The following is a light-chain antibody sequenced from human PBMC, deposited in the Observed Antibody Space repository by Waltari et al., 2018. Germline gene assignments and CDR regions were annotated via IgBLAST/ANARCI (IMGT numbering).Light chain of an antibody. V-gene: IGLV2-23*02. Sequence: QSGLTQPASVSGSPGQSITISCTGTSSDVGNYNLVSWYQQYPGKAPKLMVYEVTKRPSGVSERFSGSKSGNTASLTIYGLQSEDEADYYCCSYAGLGIYVFGTGTKVTVL. CDR3: CSYAGLGIYV. CDR1: SSDVGNYNL. J-gene: IGLJ1*01. CDR2: EVT.